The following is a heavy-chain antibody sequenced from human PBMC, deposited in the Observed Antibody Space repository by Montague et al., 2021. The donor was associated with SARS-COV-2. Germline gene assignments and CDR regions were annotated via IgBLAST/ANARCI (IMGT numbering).Heavy chain of an antibody. Sequence: CAISGDSVFTNNTTWNWVRQSPSGDLEWLGRTYFRSKWYNDYAVSVKSRITINPDTSKNQFSLQLKSVTPKDTAIYFCGRVFAPAGTFDFRGQGTLVTVSS. CDR3: GRVFAPAGTFDF. CDR1: GDSVFTNNTT. D-gene: IGHD6-13*01. J-gene: IGHJ4*02. V-gene: IGHV6-1*01. CDR2: TYFRSKWYN.